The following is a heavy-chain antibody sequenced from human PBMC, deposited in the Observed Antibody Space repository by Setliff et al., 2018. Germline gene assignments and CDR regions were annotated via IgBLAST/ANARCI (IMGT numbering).Heavy chain of an antibody. CDR3: ARAPRYFDPTGSYFDF. D-gene: IGHD3-22*01. J-gene: IGHJ4*02. CDR2: TYCGGTT. Sequence: SETLSLTCTVSGASISGNSYYWGWIRQSPGKGLEWIASTYCGGTTDYNPSLKSRVTISVDTSNSQFSLKLTSLSAADTAVHYCARAPRYFDPTGSYFDFWGQGTLVTVSS. CDR1: GASISGNSYY. V-gene: IGHV4-39*07.